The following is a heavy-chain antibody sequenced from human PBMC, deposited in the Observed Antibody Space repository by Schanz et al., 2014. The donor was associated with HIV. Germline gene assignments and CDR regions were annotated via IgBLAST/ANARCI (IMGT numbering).Heavy chain of an antibody. J-gene: IGHJ4*02. Sequence: QVQLVQSGAEVKKPGASVKVSCKASGYTFTGYYMHWVRQAPGQGLEWMGWLNPNSGGTNYAQKFQGRVTRTRDTSISTAYMELSRLRSDDTAVYYCARGRSGYCSGGSCPYGRYYFDYWGQGTLVTVSS. CDR3: ARGRSGYCSGGSCPYGRYYFDY. D-gene: IGHD2-15*01. CDR2: LNPNSGGT. V-gene: IGHV1-2*02. CDR1: GYTFTGYY.